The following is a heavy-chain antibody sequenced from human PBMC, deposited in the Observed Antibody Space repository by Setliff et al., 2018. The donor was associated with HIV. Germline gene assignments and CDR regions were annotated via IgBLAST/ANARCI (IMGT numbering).Heavy chain of an antibody. CDR1: GGSISSSNW. CDR2: IYHSGST. V-gene: IGHV4-4*02. CDR3: ARASRSGGWLELPFFDF. Sequence: KPSETLSLTCAVSGGSISSSNWWSWVRQPPGKGLEWIGKIYHSGSTNYNPSLESRVTISVDKSKKQFSLKMSSVTAADTAVYYCARASRSGGWLELPFFDFWGQGTLVTVSS. D-gene: IGHD2-15*01. J-gene: IGHJ4*02.